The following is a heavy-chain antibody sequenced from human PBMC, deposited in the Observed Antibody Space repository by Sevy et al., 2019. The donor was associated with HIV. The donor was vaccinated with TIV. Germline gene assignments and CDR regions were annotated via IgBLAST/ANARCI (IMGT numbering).Heavy chain of an antibody. CDR2: IRSKANSYAT. J-gene: IGHJ4*02. Sequence: GGSLRLSCAASGFTFSGSAMHWVRQASGKGLEWVGRIRSKANSYATAYAASVKGRFTISRDDSKNTAYLQMNSLKTEDTAVYYCIRGAMIGSFDYWGQGTLVTVSS. D-gene: IGHD3-10*02. V-gene: IGHV3-73*01. CDR3: IRGAMIGSFDY. CDR1: GFTFSGSA.